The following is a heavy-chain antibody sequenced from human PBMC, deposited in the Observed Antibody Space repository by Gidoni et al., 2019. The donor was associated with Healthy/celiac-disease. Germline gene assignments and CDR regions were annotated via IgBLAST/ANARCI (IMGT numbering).Heavy chain of an antibody. Sequence: QVQLQQWGAGLLKPSETLSLTCAVYGGSFSGYYWSWIRQPPGKGLELIGEINHSGSTNYNPSLKSRVTISVDTSKNQFSLKLSSVTAADTAVYYCARVSWYYFDYWGQGTLVTVSS. CDR3: ARVSWYYFDY. CDR2: INHSGST. D-gene: IGHD6-13*01. J-gene: IGHJ4*02. CDR1: GGSFSGYY. V-gene: IGHV4-34*01.